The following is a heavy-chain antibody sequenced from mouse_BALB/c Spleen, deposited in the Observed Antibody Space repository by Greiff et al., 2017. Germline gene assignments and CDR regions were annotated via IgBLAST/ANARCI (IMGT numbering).Heavy chain of an antibody. CDR2: ISTYYGDA. Sequence: VKLMESGAELVRPGVSVKISCKGSGYTFTDYAMHWVKQSHAKSLEWIGVISTYYGDASYNQKFKGKATMTVDKSSSTAYMELARLTSEESAIYYCARRATVRDYYAMDYWGQGTSVTVSS. V-gene: IGHV1S137*01. CDR1: GYTFTDYA. J-gene: IGHJ4*01. CDR3: ARRATVRDYYAMDY. D-gene: IGHD1-1*01.